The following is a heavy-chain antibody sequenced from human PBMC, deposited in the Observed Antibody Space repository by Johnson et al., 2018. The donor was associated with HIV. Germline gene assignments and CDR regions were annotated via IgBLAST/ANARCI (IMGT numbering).Heavy chain of an antibody. V-gene: IGHV3-11*04. CDR1: GFTFSDYY. CDR2: ISSSGSTI. Sequence: QVRLVESGGGLVKPGGSLRLSCAASGFTFSDYYMSWIRQAPGKGLEWVSNISSSGSTIYYADSVKGRFTISRDNAKNSLYLQVNSLRAEDTAVYYCARDLGNWDSPRSAFDIWGQGTMVTVSS. J-gene: IGHJ3*02. CDR3: ARDLGNWDSPRSAFDI. D-gene: IGHD1/OR15-1a*01.